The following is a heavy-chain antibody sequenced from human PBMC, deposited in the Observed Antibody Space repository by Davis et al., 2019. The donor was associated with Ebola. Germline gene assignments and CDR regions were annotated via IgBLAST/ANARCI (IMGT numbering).Heavy chain of an antibody. CDR3: ARGAAVAA. J-gene: IGHJ4*02. CDR1: GYTFTSYG. CDR2: INTNTGNP. V-gene: IGHV7-4-1*02. Sequence: ASVKVSCKASGYTFTSYGITWVRQPPGHGLEWMGWINTNTGNPTYAQGFTGRFVFSLDTSVSTAYLQISSLKAEDTAVYYCARGAAVAAWGQGTLVTVSS. D-gene: IGHD6-19*01.